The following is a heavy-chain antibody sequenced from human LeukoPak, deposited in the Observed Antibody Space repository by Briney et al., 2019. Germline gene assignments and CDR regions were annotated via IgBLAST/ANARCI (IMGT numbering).Heavy chain of an antibody. D-gene: IGHD3-22*01. CDR1: GGSISTYY. V-gene: IGHV4-59*01. J-gene: IGHJ5*02. Sequence: SETLSLTCTVSGGSISTYYWSWIRRPPGKGLEWIGNIYYSGTTNYNPSLKSRVTISVDTSKKQFSLKLSSVTAAGTAVYYCARAYYDSSGLFDPWGQGTLVTVSS. CDR2: IYYSGTT. CDR3: ARAYYDSSGLFDP.